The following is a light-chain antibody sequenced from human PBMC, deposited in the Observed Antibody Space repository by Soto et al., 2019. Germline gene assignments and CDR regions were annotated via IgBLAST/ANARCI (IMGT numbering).Light chain of an antibody. CDR2: AAF. V-gene: IGKV1-39*01. CDR3: QQTYSGPRT. Sequence: DIPMTQSPSSLSASVGDRVTITCRSSQSIISYLNWYQQKPGKAPQLLIYAAFSLQSGVPARFSGSVSGTDFTLSITNLQPEDSAIYYFQQTYSGPRTFGQGTKLEIK. CDR1: QSIISY. J-gene: IGKJ2*01.